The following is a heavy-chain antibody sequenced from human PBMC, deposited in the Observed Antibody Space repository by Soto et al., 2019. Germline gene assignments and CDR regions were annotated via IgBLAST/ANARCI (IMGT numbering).Heavy chain of an antibody. CDR2: ISGSGGST. CDR3: AKGDEYSSSTIRGGFDY. V-gene: IGHV3-23*01. J-gene: IGHJ4*02. CDR1: GFTFSSYA. D-gene: IGHD6-6*01. Sequence: VQLLESGGGLVQPGGSLRLSCAASGFTFSSYAMSWVRQAPGKGLEWVSAISGSGGSTYYADSVKGRFTISRDNSKNTLYLQMNSLRAEDTAVYYCAKGDEYSSSTIRGGFDYWGQGTLVTVSS.